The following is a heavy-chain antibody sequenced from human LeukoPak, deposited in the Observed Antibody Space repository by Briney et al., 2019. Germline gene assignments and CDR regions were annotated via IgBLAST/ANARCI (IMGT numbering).Heavy chain of an antibody. CDR3: ARHGADIVVVPSGSIVY. CDR2: IYSSGSS. CDR1: GGSISSSTYY. Sequence: SETLSLTCTVSGGSISSSTYYWGCLRQPPGKGLEWIGGIYSSGSSYYNPSLKSRVTISVDTSKNQFSLKLSSVTAADTAVYYCARHGADIVVVPSGSIVYWGQGTLVTVSS. D-gene: IGHD2-2*01. V-gene: IGHV4-39*01. J-gene: IGHJ4*02.